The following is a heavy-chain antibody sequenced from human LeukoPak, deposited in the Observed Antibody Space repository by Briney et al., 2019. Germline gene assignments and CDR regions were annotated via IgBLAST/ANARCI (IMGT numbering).Heavy chain of an antibody. Sequence: PGGSLRLSCPASRFTFSSYSMNWVRQAPRKGLEWVSSISSSSSYKYYADSVQGRFTISRDNAKNSLYLQMNSLRAEDTAVYYCARDPVWTVTIAYWGQGTLVTVSS. D-gene: IGHD4-11*01. J-gene: IGHJ4*02. CDR1: RFTFSSYS. V-gene: IGHV3-21*01. CDR2: ISSSSSYK. CDR3: ARDPVWTVTIAY.